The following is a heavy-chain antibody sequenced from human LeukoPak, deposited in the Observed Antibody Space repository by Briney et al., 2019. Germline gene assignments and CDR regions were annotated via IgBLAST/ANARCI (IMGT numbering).Heavy chain of an antibody. CDR1: GYTFTGYY. Sequence: ASVKVSCKASGYTFTGYYMHWVRQAPGQGLEWKGWINPNSGGTNYAQKFQGRVTMTRDTSISTAYMELSRLRSDDTAVYYCAREATVVTGDFDYWGQGTLVTVSS. D-gene: IGHD4-23*01. V-gene: IGHV1-2*02. CDR2: INPNSGGT. CDR3: AREATVVTGDFDY. J-gene: IGHJ4*02.